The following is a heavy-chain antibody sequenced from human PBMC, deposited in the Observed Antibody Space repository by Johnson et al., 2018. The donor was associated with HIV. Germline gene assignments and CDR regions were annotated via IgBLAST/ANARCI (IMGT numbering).Heavy chain of an antibody. Sequence: VQLVESGGGLVQPGGSLRLSCAASGFTFSNYVMSWVRQAPGKGLEWVSSITGSGCSTYYADSVKGRFPISRDNSKNTLYLQMNSLRAEDTAVYYCARDRGSSWQHDAFDILGQGTMVTVSS. J-gene: IGHJ3*02. CDR2: ITGSGCST. V-gene: IGHV3-23*04. CDR3: ARDRGSSWQHDAFDI. CDR1: GFTFSNYV. D-gene: IGHD6-13*01.